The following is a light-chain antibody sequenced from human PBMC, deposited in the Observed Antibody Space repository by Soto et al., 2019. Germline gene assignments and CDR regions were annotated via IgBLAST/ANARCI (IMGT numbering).Light chain of an antibody. CDR1: QSVSSSY. V-gene: IGKV3-20*01. CDR3: QQYGSSLNT. J-gene: IGKJ5*01. Sequence: EKVLSLSPVTLSLSKGERATLSCRASQSVSSSYLAWYQQKPGQAPRLLIYGAPSRATGIPDRFGGSGSGTDFTLTICRLEPEDFAGYCCQQYGSSLNTFGQVTRLEI. CDR2: GAP.